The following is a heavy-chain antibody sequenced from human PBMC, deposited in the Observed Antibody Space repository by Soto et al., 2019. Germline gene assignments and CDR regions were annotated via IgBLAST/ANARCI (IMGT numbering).Heavy chain of an antibody. CDR2: IYPGDSDT. J-gene: IGHJ6*02. CDR3: AASIFYYGMDV. V-gene: IGHV5-51*01. Sequence: LGESLKISCKGSGYTFTNYWIGWVRQMPGKGLEWMGIIYPGDSDTKYNPSFQGQVTISADESITTTYLRWTSLKASDTAIYYCAASIFYYGMDVWGQGTTVTVSS. CDR1: GYTFTNYW.